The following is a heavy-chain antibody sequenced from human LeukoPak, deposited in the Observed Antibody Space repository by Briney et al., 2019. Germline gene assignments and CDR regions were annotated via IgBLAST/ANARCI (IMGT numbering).Heavy chain of an antibody. CDR3: ARSYYDTSPYFDY. Sequence: GGSLRLSCAASGFTFSSYSMNWVRQAPGKGLEWVSSISSSSSYIYYADSVKGRFTISRDNAKNSLYLQMNSLRDEDTAVYYCARSYYDTSPYFDYWGQGTLVTVSP. V-gene: IGHV3-21*01. D-gene: IGHD3-22*01. CDR1: GFTFSSYS. CDR2: ISSSSSYI. J-gene: IGHJ4*02.